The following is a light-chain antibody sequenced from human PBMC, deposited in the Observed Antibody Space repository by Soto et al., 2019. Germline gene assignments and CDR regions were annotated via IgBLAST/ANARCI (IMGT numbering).Light chain of an antibody. J-gene: IGLJ2*01. V-gene: IGLV6-57*04. CDR1: SGGIANNY. CDR2: EHN. Sequence: FMLTQPHSVSESPGATVTISCTRTSGGIANNYVQWYQQRPGSAPTLVIYEHNQRPSGVPDRFSGSTDGSSNSASLTISVLQTEDEADYYCQSYDSSLVLFGGGTKLTVL. CDR3: QSYDSSLVL.